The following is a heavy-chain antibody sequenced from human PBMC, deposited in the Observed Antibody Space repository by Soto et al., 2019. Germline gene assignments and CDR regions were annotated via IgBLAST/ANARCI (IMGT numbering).Heavy chain of an antibody. CDR2: TRNKANSYTT. Sequence: EVQLVESGGGLVQPGGSLRLSCAASGFTFSDHYMDWVRQAPGKGLEWVGRTRNKANSYTTEYAASVKGRFTISSGDSKNPLYLQMNSLKTEGTAVYYCAREGSGSYLRAFDIWAEGAMVSLTS. CDR3: AREGSGSYLRAFDI. V-gene: IGHV3-72*01. J-gene: IGHJ3*02. D-gene: IGHD1-26*01. CDR1: GFTFSDHY.